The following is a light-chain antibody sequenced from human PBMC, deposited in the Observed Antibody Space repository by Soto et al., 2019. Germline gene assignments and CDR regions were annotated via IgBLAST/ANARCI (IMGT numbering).Light chain of an antibody. CDR1: QDISNY. CDR2: AAS. J-gene: IGKJ1*01. Sequence: AIRMTQSPSSFSASTGDRVTITCRASQDISNYLAWYQQKPGKPPKLLMYAASTLQSGVPARFSGSGSGTDFTLNIRRLQSEDFTIYCCQQYYSNPRTFGQGTKMEIK. CDR3: QQYYSNPRT. V-gene: IGKV1-8*01.